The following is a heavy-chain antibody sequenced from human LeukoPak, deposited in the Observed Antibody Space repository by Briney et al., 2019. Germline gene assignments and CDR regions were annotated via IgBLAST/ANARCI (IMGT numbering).Heavy chain of an antibody. CDR3: ARDFNYDFRGGDAFDL. CDR2: ISNYNGNT. CDR1: GYTFINYG. D-gene: IGHD3-3*01. Sequence: ASVKVSCKAFGYTFINYGISWVRQGPGQGLEWMGWISNYNGNTNSAQRLQGRVTLTTDTSTSTAYMELRSLRSDDTAVYYCARDFNYDFRGGDAFDLWGQGTVITVSS. V-gene: IGHV1-18*01. J-gene: IGHJ3*01.